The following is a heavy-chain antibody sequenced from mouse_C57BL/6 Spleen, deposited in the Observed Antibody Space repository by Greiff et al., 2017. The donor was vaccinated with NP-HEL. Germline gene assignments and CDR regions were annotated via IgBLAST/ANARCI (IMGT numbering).Heavy chain of an antibody. CDR3: ARNGDYDPFDY. V-gene: IGHV2-2*01. CDR1: GFSLTSYG. D-gene: IGHD2-4*01. J-gene: IGHJ2*01. CDR2: IWSGGST. Sequence: VQLQQSGPGLVQPSQSLSITCTVSGFSLTSYGVHWVRQSPGKGLEWLGVIWSGGSTDYNAAFISRLSISKDNSKSQVFFKMNSLQADDTAIYYCARNGDYDPFDYWGQGTTLTVSS.